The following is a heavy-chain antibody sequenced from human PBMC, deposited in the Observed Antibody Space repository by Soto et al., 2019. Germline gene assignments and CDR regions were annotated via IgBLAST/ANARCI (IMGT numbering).Heavy chain of an antibody. CDR3: AKGSSASRPYYFDC. V-gene: IGHV3-20*04. CDR1: GFTFDDYG. Sequence: PGGSLRLSCAASGFTFDDYGMSWVRQAPGKGLEWVSGINWNGGSTGYADSVKGRFTISRDNSKNTLYLHMNTLGAEDTAVYYCAKGSSASRPYYFDCWGQGALVTVSS. J-gene: IGHJ4*02. CDR2: INWNGGST. D-gene: IGHD2-2*01.